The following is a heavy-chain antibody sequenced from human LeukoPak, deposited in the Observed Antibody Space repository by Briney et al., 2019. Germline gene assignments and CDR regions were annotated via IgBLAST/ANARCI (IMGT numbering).Heavy chain of an antibody. CDR2: ITTTSTSI. CDR3: ARRMDFCSGGRCDPYYFDF. CDR1: GFTFRSYG. V-gene: IGHV3-21*01. D-gene: IGHD2-15*01. Sequence: PGESLRLSCSASGFTFRSYGMSWVRQAPGKGLEWVSSITTTSTSIYDADSVRGRFTISRDNAKNLLYLQMNGLGAEDTAVYYCARRMDFCSGGRCDPYYFDFWGQGTQVTVSS. J-gene: IGHJ4*02.